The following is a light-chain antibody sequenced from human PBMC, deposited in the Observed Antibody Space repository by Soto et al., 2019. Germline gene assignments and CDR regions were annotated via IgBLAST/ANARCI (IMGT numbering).Light chain of an antibody. CDR2: EVS. CDR1: SSDVGSYNL. V-gene: IGLV2-23*02. J-gene: IGLJ3*02. CDR3: CSYAGSSTSWV. Sequence: QSVLTQPASVSASPGQSITSSCTGTSSDVGSYNLVSWYQQHPGKAPKLMIYEVSKRPSGVSNRFSGSKSGNTASLTISGLQAEDEADYYCCSYAGSSTSWVFGGGTNLTVL.